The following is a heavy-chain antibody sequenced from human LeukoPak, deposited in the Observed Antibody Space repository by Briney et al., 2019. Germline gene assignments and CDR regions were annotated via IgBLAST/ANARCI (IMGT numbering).Heavy chain of an antibody. J-gene: IGHJ4*02. CDR1: GFTFSSYA. Sequence: PGGSLRLSCAASGFTFSSYAMHWVRQAPGKGLDWVAVISYDGSNKYYADSVKGRFTISRDNSKNTLYLQMNSLRAEDTAVYYCARDRDEYYYDISFDYWGQGTLVTVSS. CDR3: ARDRDEYYYDISFDY. CDR2: ISYDGSNK. D-gene: IGHD3-22*01. V-gene: IGHV3-30-3*01.